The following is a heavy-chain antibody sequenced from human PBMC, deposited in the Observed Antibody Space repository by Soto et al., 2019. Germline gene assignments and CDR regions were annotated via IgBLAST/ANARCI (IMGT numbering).Heavy chain of an antibody. CDR3: ARDGDYAYYYGMYV. D-gene: IGHD4-17*01. Sequence: EVQLVESGGGLVQPGGSLRLSCAASGFTFSSYWMSWVRQAPGKGLEWVANIKQDGSEKYYVDSVKGRFTISRDNAKNSLYLQMNSLRAEDTAVYYCARDGDYAYYYGMYVWGQGTTVTVSS. CDR1: GFTFSSYW. CDR2: IKQDGSEK. V-gene: IGHV3-7*01. J-gene: IGHJ6*02.